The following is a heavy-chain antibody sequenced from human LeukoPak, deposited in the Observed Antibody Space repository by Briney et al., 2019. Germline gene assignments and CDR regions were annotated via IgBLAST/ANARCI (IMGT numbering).Heavy chain of an antibody. CDR3: ARGDWESYFWDY. J-gene: IGHJ4*02. Sequence: HPGGSLRLSCAASRFTFNSYWMHWVRQAPGKGLVWVARIYNDGSRTNYADSVKGRFTISRDNAKNTLYLQMNSLRAEDTAVYYCARGDWESYFWDYWGLGTLVTVSS. CDR1: RFTFNSYW. V-gene: IGHV3-74*01. D-gene: IGHD3-16*01. CDR2: IYNDGSRT.